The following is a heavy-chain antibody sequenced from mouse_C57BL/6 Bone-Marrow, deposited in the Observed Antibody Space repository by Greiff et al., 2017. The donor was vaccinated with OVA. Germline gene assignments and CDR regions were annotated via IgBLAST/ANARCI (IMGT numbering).Heavy chain of an antibody. CDR2: ISYDGSN. V-gene: IGHV3-6*01. CDR3: ARVSYGSSYEDDY. D-gene: IGHD1-1*01. J-gene: IGHJ2*01. Sequence: EVKLQESGPGLVKPSQSLSLTCSVTGYSITSGYYWNWIRQFPGNKLEWMGYISYDGSNNYNPSLKNRISITRDTSKNQFFLKLNAVTTEDTATYYCARVSYGSSYEDDYWGQGTTLTVSS. CDR1: GYSITSGYY.